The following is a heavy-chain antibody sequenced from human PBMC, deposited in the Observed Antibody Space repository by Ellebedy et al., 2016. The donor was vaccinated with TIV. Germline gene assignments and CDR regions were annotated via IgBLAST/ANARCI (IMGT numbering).Heavy chain of an antibody. CDR3: AKRPGVTADFYFDS. CDR1: GFSFGNFA. Sequence: GESLKISCAASGFSFGNFAMNWVRQAPGQGLEWVSGISDGGDTFYADSVKGRFTISRDNSKNTLYLQMDTLRAEDTAVYYCAKRPGVTADFYFDSWGQGALVTVYS. CDR2: ISDGGDT. V-gene: IGHV3-23*01. J-gene: IGHJ4*02. D-gene: IGHD2-21*02.